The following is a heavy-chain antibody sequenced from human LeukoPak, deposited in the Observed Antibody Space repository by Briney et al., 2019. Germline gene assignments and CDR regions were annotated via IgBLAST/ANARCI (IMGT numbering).Heavy chain of an antibody. CDR3: ARVYDSSGHYPIDY. J-gene: IGHJ4*02. CDR1: GYTFTGYY. CDR2: INPNSGDT. D-gene: IGHD3-22*01. Sequence: GASVKVSCKASGYTFTGYYMHWVRQAPGQGLQWMGWINPNSGDTGYAQKFQGRVTMTRDTSITTAYMELTNLRSEDTAVYYCARVYDSSGHYPIDYWGQGTLVTVSS. V-gene: IGHV1-2*02.